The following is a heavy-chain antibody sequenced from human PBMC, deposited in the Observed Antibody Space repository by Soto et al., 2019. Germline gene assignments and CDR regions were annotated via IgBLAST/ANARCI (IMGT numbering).Heavy chain of an antibody. CDR2: IVPTVDTS. CDR3: VRVVEIPRHPDN. Sequence: QVQLVQSGAEVRQPASSVKVSCKTSGATFSSYAITWVRQAPGQGLEWMGGIVPTVDTSTYAQKFQGRVTITADKFTNTVYMELSSLISDDTADYYCVRVVEIPRHPDNWGQGTLVTVSS. CDR1: GATFSSYA. J-gene: IGHJ4*02. V-gene: IGHV1-69*14.